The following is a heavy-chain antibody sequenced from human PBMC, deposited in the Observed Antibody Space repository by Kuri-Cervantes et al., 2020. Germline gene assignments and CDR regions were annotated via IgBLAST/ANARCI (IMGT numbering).Heavy chain of an antibody. CDR2: MHDSGFT. CDR1: GGSVSTGSYY. D-gene: IGHD3-16*02. J-gene: IGHJ4*02. V-gene: IGHV4-61*01. CDR3: ARIPYRQEAWGFFDS. Sequence: SETLSLTCTVSGGSVSTGSYYWNWIRQPPGKGLEWIGYMHDSGFTNYNPFLKSRVTISIDTSKNQFSLKLNTVTAADTAVYYCARIPYRQEAWGFFDSCGQGTLVTVSS.